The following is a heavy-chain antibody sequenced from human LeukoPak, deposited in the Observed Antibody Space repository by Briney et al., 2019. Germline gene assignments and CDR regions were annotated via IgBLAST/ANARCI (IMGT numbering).Heavy chain of an antibody. CDR1: GFTVSSNY. D-gene: IGHD6-19*01. Sequence: GGSLRLSCAASGFTVSSNYMSWVRQAPGKGLEWVSVISSGGSTYYADSVKGRFTISRDNSKNTLYLQMNSLRAEDTAVYYCAATPGIAVFDYWGQGTLVTVSS. CDR3: AATPGIAVFDY. CDR2: ISSGGST. V-gene: IGHV3-66*02. J-gene: IGHJ4*02.